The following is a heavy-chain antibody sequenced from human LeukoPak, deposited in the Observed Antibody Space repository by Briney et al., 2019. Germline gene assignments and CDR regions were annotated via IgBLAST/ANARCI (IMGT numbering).Heavy chain of an antibody. CDR2: IYHSGST. D-gene: IGHD3-10*01. J-gene: IGHJ4*02. CDR3: ARVPYYYGSGSDY. CDR1: GGSFSGYY. V-gene: IGHV4-34*01. Sequence: SETLSLTCAVYGGSFSGYYWSWIRQPPGKGLEWIGEIYHSGSTNYNPSLKSRVTISVDTSKNQFSLKLSSVTAADTAVYYCARVPYYYGSGSDYWGQGTLVTVSS.